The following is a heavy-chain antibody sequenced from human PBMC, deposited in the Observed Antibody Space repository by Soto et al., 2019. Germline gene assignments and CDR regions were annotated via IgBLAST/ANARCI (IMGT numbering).Heavy chain of an antibody. V-gene: IGHV4-30-4*01. CDR2: IPSRGRP. CDR3: ARDTYSGYDFCL. CDR1: GASVAGGSYY. D-gene: IGHD5-12*01. Sequence: QVQLRESGPGLVKPSQTLSLTCSVSGASVAGGSYYWSWVRQPPGKGLEWIGYIPSRGRPFYNPSLTSRGAISADTSKNQLSLQLTSVTAADTAVYYCARDTYSGYDFCLWGQGPLVTVSS. J-gene: IGHJ1*01.